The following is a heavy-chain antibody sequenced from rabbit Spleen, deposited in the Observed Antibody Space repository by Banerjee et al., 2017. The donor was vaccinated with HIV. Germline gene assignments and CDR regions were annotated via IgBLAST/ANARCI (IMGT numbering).Heavy chain of an antibody. CDR3: ATYVDYDGDFNL. CDR2: IDTGFGATT. D-gene: IGHD2-1*01. V-gene: IGHV1S45*01. J-gene: IGHJ4*01. Sequence: QEQLVESGGGLVQPEGSLTLTYTVSGFSFSGSYYMCWVRQAPGKGLEWIACIDTGFGATTYYASWAKGRFTISKTSSTTVTLQMTSLTAADTATYFCATYVDYDGDFNLWGQGTLVTVS. CDR1: GFSFSGSYY.